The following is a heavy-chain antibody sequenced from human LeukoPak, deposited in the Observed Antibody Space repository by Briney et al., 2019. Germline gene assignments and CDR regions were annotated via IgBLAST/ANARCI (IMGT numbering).Heavy chain of an antibody. V-gene: IGHV3-21*01. CDR1: GFSFSSGW. J-gene: IGHJ4*02. D-gene: IGHD1-14*01. CDR3: AREGHRRTFDY. CDR2: ISSSSSYI. Sequence: GGSLRLSCVVSGFSFSSGWMSWVRQAPGKGLEWVSSISSSSSYIYYADSVKGRFTISRDNAKNSLYLQMNSLRAEDTAVYYCAREGHRRTFDYWGQGTLVTVSS.